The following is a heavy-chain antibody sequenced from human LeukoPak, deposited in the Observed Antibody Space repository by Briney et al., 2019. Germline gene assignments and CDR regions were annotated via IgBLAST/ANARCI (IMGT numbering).Heavy chain of an antibody. Sequence: SVKVSCKASGYTFTGYYMHWVRQAPGQGLEWMGGIIPIFGTANYAQKFQGRVTITADESTSTAYMELSSPRSEDTAVYYCARLVGGFDYWGQGTLVTVSS. D-gene: IGHD2-15*01. CDR1: GYTFTGYY. CDR2: IIPIFGTA. CDR3: ARLVGGFDY. V-gene: IGHV1-69*13. J-gene: IGHJ4*02.